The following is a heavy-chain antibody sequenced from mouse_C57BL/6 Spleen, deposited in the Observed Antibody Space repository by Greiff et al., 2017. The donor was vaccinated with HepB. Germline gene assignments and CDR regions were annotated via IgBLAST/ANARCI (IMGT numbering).Heavy chain of an antibody. CDR3: ARRGLYYGSSYGYFDV. Sequence: VQLQQSGAELVKPGASVKISCKASGYAFSSYWMNWVKQRPGKGLEWIGQIYPGDGDTNYNGKFKGKATLTADKSSSTAYMQLSSLTSEDSAVYFWARRGLYYGSSYGYFDVWGTGTTVTVSS. CDR2: IYPGDGDT. J-gene: IGHJ1*03. CDR1: GYAFSSYW. V-gene: IGHV1-80*01. D-gene: IGHD1-1*01.